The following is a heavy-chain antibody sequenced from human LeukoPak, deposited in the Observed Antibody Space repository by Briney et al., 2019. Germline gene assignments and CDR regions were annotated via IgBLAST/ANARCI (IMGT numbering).Heavy chain of an antibody. Sequence: SETLSLTCTVSGGSISSSSYYWGWIRQPPGKGLEWIGYIYYSGSTNYNPSLKSRVTISVDTSKNQFSLKLSSVTAAGTAVYYCARGGKGYDILTGYYFLNWFDPWGQGTLVTVSS. D-gene: IGHD3-9*01. CDR2: IYYSGST. CDR1: GGSISSSSYY. J-gene: IGHJ5*02. V-gene: IGHV4-61*05. CDR3: ARGGKGYDILTGYYFLNWFDP.